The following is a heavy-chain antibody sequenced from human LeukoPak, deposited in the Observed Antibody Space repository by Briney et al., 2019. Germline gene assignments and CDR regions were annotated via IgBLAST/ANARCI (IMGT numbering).Heavy chain of an antibody. CDR3: ASSILTAPHSPYYYYGMDV. D-gene: IGHD3-9*01. V-gene: IGHV4-4*07. J-gene: IGHJ6*04. CDR1: DGSISSYF. Sequence: SETLSLICTVSDGSISSYFWSWIRQPAGKGLEWIGRVYTSGSTNYNPSLKSRVTMSVDTSKNQFSLKLSSVTAADTAVYYCASSILTAPHSPYYYYGMDVWGKGTTVTVSS. CDR2: VYTSGST.